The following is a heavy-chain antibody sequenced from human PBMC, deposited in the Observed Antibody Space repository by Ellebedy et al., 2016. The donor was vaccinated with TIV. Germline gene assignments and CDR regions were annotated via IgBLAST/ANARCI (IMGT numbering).Heavy chain of an antibody. Sequence: PSETLSLTCAASEFTFSGSAMHWVRQASGKGLEWVGRIRSKANNYATAYAASVKGRFTISRDDSKNTAYLQMNSLKTEDTAVYYCVHIVVVTATGYWGQGTLVTVSS. V-gene: IGHV3-73*01. J-gene: IGHJ4*02. CDR2: IRSKANNYAT. D-gene: IGHD2-21*02. CDR1: EFTFSGSA. CDR3: VHIVVVTATGY.